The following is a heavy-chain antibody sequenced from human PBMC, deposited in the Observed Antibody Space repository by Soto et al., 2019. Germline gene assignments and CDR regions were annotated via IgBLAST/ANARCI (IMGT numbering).Heavy chain of an antibody. CDR1: GFTFSSYS. J-gene: IGHJ4*02. Sequence: PGGSLRLSCAASGFTFSSYSMNWVRQAPGKGLEWVSSISSSSSYIYYADSVKGRFTISRDNAKNSLYLQMNSLRAEDTAVYYCARSPQTEYQLLYVYWGQGTLVTVSS. CDR3: ARSPQTEYQLLYVY. D-gene: IGHD2-2*02. V-gene: IGHV3-21*01. CDR2: ISSSSSYI.